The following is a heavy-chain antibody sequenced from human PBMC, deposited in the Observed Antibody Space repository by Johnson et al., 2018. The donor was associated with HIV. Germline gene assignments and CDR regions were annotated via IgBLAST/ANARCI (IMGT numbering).Heavy chain of an antibody. J-gene: IGHJ3*02. V-gene: IGHV3-9*01. Sequence: VESGGGLVQPGRSLRLSCAASGFTFDDYAMHWVRQAPGKGLEWVSGISWNSGSIGYADSVKGRFTISRDNSKNTLYLQMNSLRAEDTAVYYCARDNIVLMVGGAFDIWGQGTMVTVSS. CDR2: ISWNSGSI. CDR1: GFTFDDYA. CDR3: ARDNIVLMVGGAFDI. D-gene: IGHD2-8*01.